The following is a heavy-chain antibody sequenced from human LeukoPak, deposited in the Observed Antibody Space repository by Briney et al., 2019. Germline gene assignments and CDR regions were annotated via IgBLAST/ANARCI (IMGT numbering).Heavy chain of an antibody. J-gene: IGHJ5*02. CDR3: ARDKAPGGKRWFDP. V-gene: IGHV4-38-2*02. CDR1: GYSISIGYY. CDR2: ISDVGSN. Sequence: SETLSLTCTVSGYSISIGYYWGWIRQHPGKGLEWIGYISDVGSNDYNPSLKGRVTISRDTSKNQFSLRLSSVTAADAAVYHCARDKAPGGKRWFDPWGQGTLVIVSS. D-gene: IGHD4-23*01.